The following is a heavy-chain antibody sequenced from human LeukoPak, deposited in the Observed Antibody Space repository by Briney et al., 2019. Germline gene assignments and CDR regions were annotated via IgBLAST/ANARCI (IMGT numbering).Heavy chain of an antibody. Sequence: GGSLRLSCAVTGFNLRTYWIHWVRHSPGRGLEWVARINGEGSRISYADSVRGRFTISRDNAKNTAYLQMNSLRAEDTALYYCARDLGSYYYGMDVWGQGTTVVVSS. J-gene: IGHJ6*02. CDR1: GFNLRTYW. CDR2: INGEGSRI. V-gene: IGHV3-74*01. D-gene: IGHD7-27*01. CDR3: ARDLGSYYYGMDV.